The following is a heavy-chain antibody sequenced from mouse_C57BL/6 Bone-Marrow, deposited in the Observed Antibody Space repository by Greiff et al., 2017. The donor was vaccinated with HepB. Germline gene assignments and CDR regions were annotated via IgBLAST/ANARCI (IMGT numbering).Heavy chain of an antibody. Sequence: EVHLVESGGGLVQPGGSLSLSCAASGFTFTDYYMSWVRQPPGKALEWLGFIRNKANGYTTEYSASVKGRFTISRDNSQSILYLQMNALRAEDSATYYCARRPYGYGYAMDYWGQGTSVTVSS. CDR3: ARRPYGYGYAMDY. J-gene: IGHJ4*01. D-gene: IGHD2-2*01. CDR1: GFTFTDYY. V-gene: IGHV7-3*01. CDR2: IRNKANGYTT.